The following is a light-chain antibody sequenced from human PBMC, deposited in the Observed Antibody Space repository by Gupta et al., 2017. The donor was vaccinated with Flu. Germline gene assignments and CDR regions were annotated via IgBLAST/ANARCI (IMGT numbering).Light chain of an antibody. J-gene: IGKJ1*01. V-gene: IGKV3-15*01. CDR2: GAS. CDR1: QSVNSN. Sequence: EIEMTQSPATLSVSPGERATLSCRASQSVNSNLAWYQQKPGQTPRLLIIGASTSATGMPATFSGSGSGTEFTLAISSLQSEDFAVYYCQQDNTWPRTFGQGTKVEIK. CDR3: QQDNTWPRT.